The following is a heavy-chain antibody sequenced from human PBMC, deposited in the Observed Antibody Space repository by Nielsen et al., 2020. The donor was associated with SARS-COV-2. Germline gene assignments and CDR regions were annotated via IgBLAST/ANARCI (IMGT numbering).Heavy chain of an antibody. CDR2: IKQDGSEK. D-gene: IGHD5-18*01. Sequence: GESLKISCAASGFTFSSYWMSWVRQAPGKGLEWVANIKQDGSEKYYVDSVKGRFTISRDNAKNSLYLQMNSLRAEDTAVYYCARARGVGQYRGYSYGHTYYFDYWGQGTLVTVSS. V-gene: IGHV3-7*03. CDR3: ARARGVGQYRGYSYGHTYYFDY. CDR1: GFTFSSYW. J-gene: IGHJ4*02.